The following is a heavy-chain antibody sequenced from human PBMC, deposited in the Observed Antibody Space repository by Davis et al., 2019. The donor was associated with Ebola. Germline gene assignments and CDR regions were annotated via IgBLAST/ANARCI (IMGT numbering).Heavy chain of an antibody. CDR2: IKSKTDGGTT. D-gene: IGHD3-10*01. CDR1: GFTFSNAW. J-gene: IGHJ6*02. Sequence: GESLKISCAASGFTFSNAWMNWVRQAPGKGLEWVGRIKSKTDGGTTDYAAPVKGRITISRDDSKNTLYLQMNSLKTEDTAVYYCTTDHREGWFGELLEDYYYYGMDVWGQGTTVTVSS. V-gene: IGHV3-15*07. CDR3: TTDHREGWFGELLEDYYYYGMDV.